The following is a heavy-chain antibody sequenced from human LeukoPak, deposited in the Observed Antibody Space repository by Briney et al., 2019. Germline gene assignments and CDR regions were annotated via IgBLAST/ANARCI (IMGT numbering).Heavy chain of an antibody. J-gene: IGHJ4*02. V-gene: IGHV4-34*01. D-gene: IGHD5-18*01. CDR3: ARGPEAGYSYGEFDY. CDR2: INHSGST. Sequence: SETLSLTCAVYGGSFSGYYWSWIRQPPGKGLEWIGEINHSGSTNYNPSLKSRVTISVDTSKNQFSLKLSSVTAADTAVYYCARGPEAGYSYGEFDYWGQGTLVTVPS. CDR1: GGSFSGYY.